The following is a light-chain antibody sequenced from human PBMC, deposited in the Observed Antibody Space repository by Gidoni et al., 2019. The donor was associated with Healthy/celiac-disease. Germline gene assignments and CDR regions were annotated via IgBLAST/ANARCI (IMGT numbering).Light chain of an antibody. J-gene: IGKJ1*01. CDR3: QQDNSS. CDR1: QSISSW. Sequence: DFQMTQSPSTLSASVGDRGTITCRASQSISSWLAWYQQKPGKAPKLLIYKASSLESGVPSRCSGSGSGTEFNLTISSLHPDYFATYYCQQDNSSFGQGTKVEIK. V-gene: IGKV1-5*03. CDR2: KAS.